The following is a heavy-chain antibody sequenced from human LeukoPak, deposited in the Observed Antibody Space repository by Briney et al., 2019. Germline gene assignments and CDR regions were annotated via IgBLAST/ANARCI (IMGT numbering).Heavy chain of an antibody. CDR2: ISGSGSRS. D-gene: IGHD2-21*01. V-gene: IGHV3-23*01. CDR3: AKSDCGADDCRLLDY. CDR1: GFTFSSYA. J-gene: IGHJ4*02. Sequence: GGSLRLSCAASGFTFSSYAMTWVRQAPGRGLEWVSTISGSGSRSFYTDPVKGRFTISRDNFKYILYLQMSNLRAEDTAVYFCAKSDCGADDCRLLDYWGQGTLVTVSS.